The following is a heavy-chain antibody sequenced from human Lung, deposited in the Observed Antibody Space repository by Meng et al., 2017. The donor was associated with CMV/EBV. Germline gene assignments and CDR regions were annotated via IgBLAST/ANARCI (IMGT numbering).Heavy chain of an antibody. Sequence: LSLTCXASGFTFSSFSMNWVRQAPGKGLEWVSSINSISTFIYYADSVKGRFTISRDNAKNSLYLHMSSLRAEDTAVYYCVRDRLGGRLFDYWGQGTLVTFSS. CDR2: INSISTFI. CDR1: GFTFSSFS. J-gene: IGHJ4*02. D-gene: IGHD2-15*01. V-gene: IGHV3-21*01. CDR3: VRDRLGGRLFDY.